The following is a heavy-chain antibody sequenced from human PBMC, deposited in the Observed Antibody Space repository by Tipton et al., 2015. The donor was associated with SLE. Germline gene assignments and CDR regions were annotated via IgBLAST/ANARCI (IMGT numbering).Heavy chain of an antibody. D-gene: IGHD3-3*01. CDR3: ARSTIFGVADY. CDR1: GFTFSSYW. Sequence: SLRLSCAASGFTFSSYWMHGVRQAPGKGLVWVSRINSDGSSTSYADSVKGRFTISRDNAKNTLYLQMNSLRAEDTAVYYCARSTIFGVADYWGQGTLVTVSS. J-gene: IGHJ4*02. CDR2: INSDGSST. V-gene: IGHV3-74*01.